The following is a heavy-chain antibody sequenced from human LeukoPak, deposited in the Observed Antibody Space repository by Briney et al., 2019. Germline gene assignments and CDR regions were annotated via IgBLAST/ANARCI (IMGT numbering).Heavy chain of an antibody. CDR1: GFTFSSYA. D-gene: IGHD1-1*01. CDR3: AKDLEGIATTRYYFDY. J-gene: IGHJ4*02. Sequence: GGSLRLSCAASGFTFSSYAMSWVRQAPGKGLEWVSHISGRGGSTYYADSVKGRFTISRDNSKNTLHLQMNSLRAEDTAVYYCAKDLEGIATTRYYFDYWGQGTLVTVSS. V-gene: IGHV3-23*01. CDR2: ISGRGGST.